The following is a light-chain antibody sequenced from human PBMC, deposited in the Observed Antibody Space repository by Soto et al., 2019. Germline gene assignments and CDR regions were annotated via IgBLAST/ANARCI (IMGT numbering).Light chain of an antibody. CDR3: QRYSNWPLT. J-gene: IGKJ4*01. V-gene: IGKV3-15*01. CDR1: QSVSSN. CDR2: GAS. Sequence: EIVMTQSPATLSVSPGERATLSCRASQSVSSNLACYQQKLGQAPRLLIYGASTRATGIPARFSGSGSGTEFTLTISSLQSEDFAVYYCQRYSNWPLTFGGGTNVEIK.